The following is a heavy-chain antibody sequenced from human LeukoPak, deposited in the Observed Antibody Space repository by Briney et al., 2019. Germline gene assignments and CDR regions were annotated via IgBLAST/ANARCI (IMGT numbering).Heavy chain of an antibody. V-gene: IGHV3-30-3*01. CDR2: ISYDGSNK. CDR3: ARGNSRTLRGNGSGSYSY. D-gene: IGHD3-10*01. CDR1: GFTFSSYA. Sequence: HPGGSLRLSCAASGFTFSSYAMHWVRQAPGKGLEWVAVISYDGSNKYYADSVKGRFTISRDNSKNTLYLQMNSLRAEDTAVYYCARGNSRTLRGNGSGSYSYWGQGTLVTVSS. J-gene: IGHJ4*02.